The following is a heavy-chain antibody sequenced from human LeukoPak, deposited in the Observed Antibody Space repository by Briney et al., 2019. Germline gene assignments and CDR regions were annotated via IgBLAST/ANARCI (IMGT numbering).Heavy chain of an antibody. V-gene: IGHV3-30*02. D-gene: IGHD3-22*01. J-gene: IGHJ6*03. CDR3: AKDRYYDSSGYPSNYYYYYMDV. Sequence: GGSLRLSCAASGSTFSSYGMHWVRQAPGKGLEWVAFIRYDGSNKYYADSVKGRFTISRDNSKNTLYLQMNSLRAEDTAVYYCAKDRYYDSSGYPSNYYYYYMDVWGKGTTVTVSS. CDR1: GSTFSSYG. CDR2: IRYDGSNK.